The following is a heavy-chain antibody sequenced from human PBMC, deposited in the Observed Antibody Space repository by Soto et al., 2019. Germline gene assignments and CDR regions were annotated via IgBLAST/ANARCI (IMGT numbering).Heavy chain of an antibody. J-gene: IGHJ6*02. V-gene: IGHV4-4*07. D-gene: IGHD6-19*01. CDR1: GDSISDYC. CDR2: LCTTGST. CDR3: ARMYHSGFYRPEWDDYYYVMDV. Sequence: QVQLQESGPGLVKPSETLSVTCTVSGDSISDYCWSWIRQPAGKGLEWIGRLCTTGSTKYNPSLTSRVIMSAYTSKTQFSLNLSTVTAAATAIYYCARMYHSGFYRPEWDDYYYVMDVWGQGTTVTVSS.